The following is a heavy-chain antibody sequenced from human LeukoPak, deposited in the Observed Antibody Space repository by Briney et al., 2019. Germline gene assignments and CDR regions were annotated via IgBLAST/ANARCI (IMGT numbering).Heavy chain of an antibody. D-gene: IGHD6-13*01. CDR3: ARARIAAAGDYFDY. CDR2: IIPIFGTA. V-gene: IGHV1-69*06. J-gene: IGHJ4*02. Sequence: ASVKVSRKASGGTFSSYAISWVRQAPGQGLEWMGGIIPIFGTANYAQKFQGRVTITADKSTSTAYMELSSLRSEDTAVYYCARARIAAAGDYFDYWGQGTLVTVSS. CDR1: GGTFSSYA.